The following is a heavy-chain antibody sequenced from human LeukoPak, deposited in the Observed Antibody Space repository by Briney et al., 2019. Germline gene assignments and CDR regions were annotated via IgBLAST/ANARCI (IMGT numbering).Heavy chain of an antibody. V-gene: IGHV5-51*01. J-gene: IGHJ3*02. Sequence: GESLKISCKGSGYSFTSYWIGWVRQMPGKGLEWMGTFNPADSDIRYSPSFQGQVTISADKSTSTAYLQWSSLKASDTAMYYCARHVSSSRVAFDIWGQGTMVTVSS. CDR3: ARHVSSSRVAFDI. D-gene: IGHD2-2*01. CDR1: GYSFTSYW. CDR2: FNPADSDI.